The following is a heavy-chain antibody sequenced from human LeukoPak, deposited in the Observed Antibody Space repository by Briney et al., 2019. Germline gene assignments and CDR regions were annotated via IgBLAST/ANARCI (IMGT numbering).Heavy chain of an antibody. D-gene: IGHD5-18*01. J-gene: IGHJ4*02. CDR3: ARDRGGRGYTYGQPLDY. V-gene: IGHV3-11*01. Sequence: GGSLRLSCAASGFTFSDYYMSWIRQAPGKGLEWVSYVSGSSSPIYYADSVKGRFTISRDNAKNSLYLQMNSLRAEDTAVYYCARDRGGRGYTYGQPLDYWGQGTLVTVSS. CDR2: VSGSSSPI. CDR1: GFTFSDYY.